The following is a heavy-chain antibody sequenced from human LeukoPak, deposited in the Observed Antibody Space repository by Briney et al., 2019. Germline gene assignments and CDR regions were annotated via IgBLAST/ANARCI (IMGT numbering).Heavy chain of an antibody. CDR3: ARGDIVVVPAAIRSLYYYYYMDV. D-gene: IGHD2-2*02. J-gene: IGHJ6*03. Sequence: GASVKVSCKASGYTFTSYDINWVRQATGQGLEWMGWMNPNSGNTGYAQKFQGRVTMTRNTSISTAYMELSSLRSEDTAVYYCARGDIVVVPAAIRSLYYYYYMDVWGKGTTVTVSS. CDR2: MNPNSGNT. V-gene: IGHV1-8*01. CDR1: GYTFTSYD.